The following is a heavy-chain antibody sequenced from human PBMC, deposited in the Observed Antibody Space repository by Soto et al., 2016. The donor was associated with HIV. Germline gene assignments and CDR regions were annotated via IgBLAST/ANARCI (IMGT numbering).Heavy chain of an antibody. J-gene: IGHJ4*02. D-gene: IGHD1-26*01. V-gene: IGHV3-48*01. CDR3: ARSKNVGRLDY. CDR1: GFTFSSYS. Sequence: EVQLVESGGGLVQPGGSLRLSCAASGFTFSSYSMNWVRQAPGKGLEWVSFITSSSSTIYYADSVKGRFTISRDNAKNSLYLQMNSLRAEDTAVFYCARSKNVGRLDYVGPGNPGSPSPQ. CDR2: ITSSSSTI.